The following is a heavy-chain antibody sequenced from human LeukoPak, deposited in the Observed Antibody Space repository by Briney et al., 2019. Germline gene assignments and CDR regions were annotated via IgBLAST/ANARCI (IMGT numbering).Heavy chain of an antibody. J-gene: IGHJ4*02. CDR1: GLTFSSYA. D-gene: IGHD6-13*01. V-gene: IGHV3-23*01. CDR2: ISGSGGST. CDR3: AKDRRYSSSYDY. Sequence: GGSLRLSCAASGLTFSSYAMSWVRQAPGKGLEWVSAISGSGGSTYYADSVKGRFTISRDNSKNTLYLQMNSLRAEDTAVYYCAKDRRYSSSYDYWGQGTPVTVSS.